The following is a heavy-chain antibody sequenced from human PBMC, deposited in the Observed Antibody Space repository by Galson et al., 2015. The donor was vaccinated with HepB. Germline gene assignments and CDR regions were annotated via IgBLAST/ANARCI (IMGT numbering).Heavy chain of an antibody. CDR3: ARDRPKYSSSWYYFDY. CDR1: GFTFSSYA. V-gene: IGHV3-30-3*01. Sequence: SLRLSCAASGFTFSSYAMHWVRQAPGKGLEWVAVISYDGSNKYYADSVKGRFTISRDNSKNTLYLQMNSLRAEDTAVYYCARDRPKYSSSWYYFDYWGQGTLVTVSS. J-gene: IGHJ4*02. CDR2: ISYDGSNK. D-gene: IGHD6-13*01.